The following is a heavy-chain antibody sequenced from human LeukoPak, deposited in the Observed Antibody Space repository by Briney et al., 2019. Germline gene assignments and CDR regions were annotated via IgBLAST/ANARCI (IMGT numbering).Heavy chain of an antibody. CDR1: GFTFGDYA. J-gene: IGHJ4*02. V-gene: IGHV3-7*01. CDR3: ARDLSGIAGYTYGRGIDY. Sequence: GGSLRLSCTASGFTFGDYAMNWVRQAPGKGLEWVAYIKKNGSEKYYVDAVKGRFTISRDNAKTSLYLQVNSLRAEDTAVYYCARDLSGIAGYTYGRGIDYWGQGTLVTVSS. D-gene: IGHD5-18*01. CDR2: IKKNGSEK.